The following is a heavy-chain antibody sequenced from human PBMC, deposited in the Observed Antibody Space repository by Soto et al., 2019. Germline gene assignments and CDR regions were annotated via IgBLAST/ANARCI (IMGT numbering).Heavy chain of an antibody. D-gene: IGHD1-7*01. CDR3: ARQGLTGPRPLDY. V-gene: IGHV3-64*02. CDR1: GFTFGSYA. CDR2: ISSNGGST. Sequence: PGGSLRLSCAASGFTFGSYAMHWVRQAPGKGLEYVSAISSNGGSTYYADSVKGRFTIYRDNSKNTLYLQMGSLRAEDMAVYYCARQGLTGPRPLDYWGQGTLVTVSS. J-gene: IGHJ4*02.